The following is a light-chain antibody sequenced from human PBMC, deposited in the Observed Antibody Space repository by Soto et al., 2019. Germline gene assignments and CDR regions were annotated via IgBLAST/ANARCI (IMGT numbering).Light chain of an antibody. CDR1: NIVSKS. V-gene: IGLV3-21*02. CDR2: DDR. Sequence: SSELTQPPSISVAPGQPARITCAGSNIVSKSVHWYQQKAAQAPVLVVYDDRDRPSGIPERFSGSNSGNTASLTISTVEAGDEADYYCQVWDGKSAVFGGGTKLTVL. CDR3: QVWDGKSAV. J-gene: IGLJ2*01.